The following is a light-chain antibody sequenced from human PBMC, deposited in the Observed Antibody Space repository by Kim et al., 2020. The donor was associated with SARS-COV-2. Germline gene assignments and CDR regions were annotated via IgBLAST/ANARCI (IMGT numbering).Light chain of an antibody. Sequence: STSVGDRVTITCRSSQDSQTYLGWYQHTPGKAPKRLIYASSTPQSGIPSRFSGRGSGTEFTLTISDLQPEDLATYYCLQYNSFPHTFGQGTKLEI. J-gene: IGKJ2*01. CDR3: LQYNSFPHT. V-gene: IGKV1-17*02. CDR1: QDSQTY. CDR2: ASS.